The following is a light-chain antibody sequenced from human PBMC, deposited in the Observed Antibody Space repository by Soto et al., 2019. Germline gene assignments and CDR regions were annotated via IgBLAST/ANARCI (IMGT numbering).Light chain of an antibody. Sequence: EIVMTQSPATLSVSTGERATLSCRASQNIGSNLAWYQQKPGQVPRLLIYGVSTRATGIPARFSGSGSGPEFTLNISSLKSEDFAVYYCQEYNTWPPVTFGQGTKVEVK. V-gene: IGKV3-15*01. CDR2: GVS. J-gene: IGKJ1*01. CDR3: QEYNTWPPVT. CDR1: QNIGSN.